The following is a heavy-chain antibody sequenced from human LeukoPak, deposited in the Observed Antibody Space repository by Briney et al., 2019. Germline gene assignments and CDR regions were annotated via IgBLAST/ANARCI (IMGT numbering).Heavy chain of an antibody. J-gene: IGHJ4*02. CDR1: GFIFSSYA. Sequence: GSLRLSCAASGFIFSSYAMSWVRQAPGEGLEWVAHINQDGSETSYADSVKGRFTLSRDNAMKSVSLHMNSLRVEDTAVYYCARYYCNSAICYLFDYWGQGTLLTVSS. CDR2: INQDGSET. D-gene: IGHD2-2*01. V-gene: IGHV3-7*01. CDR3: ARYYCNSAICYLFDY.